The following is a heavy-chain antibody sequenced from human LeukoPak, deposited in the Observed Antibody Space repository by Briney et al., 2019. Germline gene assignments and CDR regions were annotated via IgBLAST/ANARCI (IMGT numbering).Heavy chain of an antibody. D-gene: IGHD2-2*02. CDR2: IYPGDSDT. J-gene: IGHJ4*02. Sequence: GESLKISCKGSGYSFTSYWIGWVRQMPGKGLEWMGIIYPGDSDTRYSPSFQGQVTISADKSISTAYLQWSSLKASDTAMYYCARQVVVVPAAIPRHFDYWGQGTLVTVSS. CDR3: ARQVVVVPAAIPRHFDY. V-gene: IGHV5-51*01. CDR1: GYSFTSYW.